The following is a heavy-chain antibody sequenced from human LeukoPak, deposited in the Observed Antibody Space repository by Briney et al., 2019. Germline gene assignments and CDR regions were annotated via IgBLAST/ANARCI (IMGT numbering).Heavy chain of an antibody. V-gene: IGHV1-2*02. D-gene: IGHD2-2*01. J-gene: IGHJ2*01. CDR1: GYTFTGYY. Sequence: ASVKVSCKASGYTFTGYYMHWVRQAPGQGLGWMGWINTNSGDTNYAQKFQGRVTMTRDTSISTAYMELSRLRSDDTAVYYCARVEEKSVPTYWSFDVWGRGTLVTVSP. CDR2: INTNSGDT. CDR3: ARVEEKSVPTYWSFDV.